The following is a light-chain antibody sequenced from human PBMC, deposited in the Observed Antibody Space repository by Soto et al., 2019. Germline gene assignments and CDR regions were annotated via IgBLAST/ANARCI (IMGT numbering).Light chain of an antibody. V-gene: IGKV3-20*01. CDR2: GAS. CDR3: QQYDKSPHF. CDR1: QSITSNY. Sequence: EIVLTQSPGTLSLSPGERATLSCRASQSITSNYLAWYQQKPGQAPRLLIYGASSRATGIPDRFSGSVSGTDFTLTISRLEPEDFAVYYCQQYDKSPHFFVGGTKVDIK. J-gene: IGKJ4*01.